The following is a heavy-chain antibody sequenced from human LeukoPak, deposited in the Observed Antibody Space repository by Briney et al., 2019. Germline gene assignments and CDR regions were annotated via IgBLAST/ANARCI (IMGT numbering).Heavy chain of an antibody. V-gene: IGHV3-30*18. CDR1: GFTFSSYG. Sequence: GSLRLSCAASGFTFSSYGMHWVRQAPGKGLEWVAVISYDGSNKYYADSVKGRFTISRDNSKNTLYLQMNSLRAEDTAVYYCAKGVVVARYYYYGMDVWGQGTTVTVSS. CDR2: ISYDGSNK. CDR3: AKGVVVARYYYYGMDV. J-gene: IGHJ6*02. D-gene: IGHD2-15*01.